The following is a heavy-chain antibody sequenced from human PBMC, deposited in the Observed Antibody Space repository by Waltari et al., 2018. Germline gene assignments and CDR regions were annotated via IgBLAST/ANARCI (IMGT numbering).Heavy chain of an antibody. Sequence: QVQLQESGPGLVKPSQTLSLTCTVSGGSISSGSYYWSWIRQPAGKGLEWIGRIYTSGSTNDTPSLTSRATISVDTSKNQFSLKLSSVTAADTAVYYCARIPLPYSSSWYVDYWGQGTLVTVSS. CDR3: ARIPLPYSSSWYVDY. V-gene: IGHV4-61*02. CDR1: GGSISSGSYY. D-gene: IGHD6-13*01. J-gene: IGHJ4*02. CDR2: IYTSGST.